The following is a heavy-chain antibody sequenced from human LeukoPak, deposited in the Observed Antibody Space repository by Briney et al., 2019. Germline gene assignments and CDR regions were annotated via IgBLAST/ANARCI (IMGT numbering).Heavy chain of an antibody. CDR2: IKQDGSEK. CDR3: ARDGLRDFWSGYNFDY. V-gene: IGHV3-7*01. J-gene: IGHJ4*02. Sequence: GGSLRLSCAASGFIFSSYWMSWVRQAPGKGLEWVANIKQDGSEKYYVDSVKGRFTISRDNAKNSLYLQMNSLRAEDTAVYYCARDGLRDFWSGYNFDYWGQGTLVTVSS. D-gene: IGHD3-3*01. CDR1: GFIFSSYW.